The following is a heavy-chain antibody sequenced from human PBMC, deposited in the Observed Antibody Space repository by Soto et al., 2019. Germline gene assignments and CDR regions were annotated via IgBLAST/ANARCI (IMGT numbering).Heavy chain of an antibody. CDR3: ARAGGITIFKEGSYGMDV. CDR1: GYTFTGYY. CDR2: INPNSGGT. D-gene: IGHD3-3*01. Sequence: QVQLVQSGAEVKKPGASVKVSCKASGYTFTGYYMHWVRQAPGQGLEWMGWINPNSGGTNYAQKFQGRVTMTRDKAISTAYMELSRLRSDDTAVYYCARAGGITIFKEGSYGMDVWGQGTTVTVS. J-gene: IGHJ6*02. V-gene: IGHV1-2*02.